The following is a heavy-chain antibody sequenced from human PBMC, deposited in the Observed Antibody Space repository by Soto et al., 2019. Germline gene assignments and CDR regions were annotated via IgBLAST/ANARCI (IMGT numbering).Heavy chain of an antibody. D-gene: IGHD5-12*01. CDR2: ISGSGGNT. J-gene: IGHJ4*02. Sequence: EAQLLESGGGLVQPGGSLRVSCAASGFSFDTYAMSWVRQAPGKGLEWVSTISGSGGNTYYAYSVKGRFTISRDNSKHILYLPMTSLRAEDTALYYCAKLGMTTITRDYWGQGTQVTVSS. V-gene: IGHV3-23*01. CDR3: AKLGMTTITRDY. CDR1: GFSFDTYA.